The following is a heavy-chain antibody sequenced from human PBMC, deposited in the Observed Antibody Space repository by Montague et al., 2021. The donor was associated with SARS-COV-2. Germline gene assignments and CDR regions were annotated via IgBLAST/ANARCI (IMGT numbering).Heavy chain of an antibody. V-gene: IGHV6-1*01. CDR3: ARDPRYSLSWSLDY. Sequence: CAISGDSVSSNTAAWNWIRQSPSRGLEWLGRTYYRSKWYYDYAVSVKSRMTISPDTSKNQFSLQLSSVTPEDRAVCYCARDPRYSLSWSLDYWGQGTLVTVSS. D-gene: IGHD6-13*01. CDR1: GDSVSSNTAA. CDR2: TYYRSKWYY. J-gene: IGHJ4*02.